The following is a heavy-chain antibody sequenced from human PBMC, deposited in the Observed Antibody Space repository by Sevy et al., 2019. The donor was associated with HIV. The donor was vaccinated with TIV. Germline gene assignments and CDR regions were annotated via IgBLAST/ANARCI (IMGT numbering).Heavy chain of an antibody. CDR2: IIPIFGTA. V-gene: IGHV1-69*13. CDR1: GGTFSSYA. Sequence: ASVKVSCKASGGTFSSYAISWVRQAPGQGLEWMGGIIPIFGTANYAQKFQGRVTITADESTSTAYMELSSLRSEDTAVYYCARVGQYDFWRPPRGGMDVWGQGTTVTVSS. D-gene: IGHD3-3*01. J-gene: IGHJ6*02. CDR3: ARVGQYDFWRPPRGGMDV.